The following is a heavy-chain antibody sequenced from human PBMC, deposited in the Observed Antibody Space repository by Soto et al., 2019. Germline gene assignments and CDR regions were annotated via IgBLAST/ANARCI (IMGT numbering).Heavy chain of an antibody. J-gene: IGHJ3*02. Sequence: GGSLRLSCAASGFTFSSYAVHWVRQAPGKGLEYVSAISSNGGSTYYANSVKGRFTISRDNSKNTLYLQMGSLRAEDMAVYYCARVKVATIAAFDIWGQGTMVTVSS. D-gene: IGHD5-12*01. CDR3: ARVKVATIAAFDI. CDR2: ISSNGGST. V-gene: IGHV3-64*01. CDR1: GFTFSSYA.